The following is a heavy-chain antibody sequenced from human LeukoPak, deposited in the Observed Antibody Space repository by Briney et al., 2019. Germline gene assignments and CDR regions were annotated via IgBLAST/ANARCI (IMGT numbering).Heavy chain of an antibody. V-gene: IGHV3-30-3*01. CDR2: ISYDGSNK. D-gene: IGHD5-12*01. J-gene: IGHJ4*02. CDR3: VRAGIVTTPYFFDY. Sequence: GRSLRLSCAASGFTFSSYAMHWVRQAPGKGLEWVAVISYDGSNKYYADSVKGRFTISRDNSKNTLYLQMNSLKTEDTAMYFCVRAGIVTTPYFFDYWGQGTLVTVSS. CDR1: GFTFSSYA.